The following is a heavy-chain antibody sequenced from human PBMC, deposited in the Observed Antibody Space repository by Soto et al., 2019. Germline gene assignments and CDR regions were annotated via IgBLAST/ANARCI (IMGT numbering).Heavy chain of an antibody. CDR1: GFTFSSYG. V-gene: IGHV3-33*01. Sequence: QVQLVESGGGVVQPGRSLRLSCAASGFTFSSYGMHWVRQAPGKGLEWVAVIWYDGSNKYYADSVKGRFTISRGNSKNTLYLQMNSLRAEDTAVCYCARDLGGDWNYYDYYGMDVWGQGTTVTVSS. CDR2: IWYDGSNK. J-gene: IGHJ6*02. D-gene: IGHD2-21*02. CDR3: ARDLGGDWNYYDYYGMDV.